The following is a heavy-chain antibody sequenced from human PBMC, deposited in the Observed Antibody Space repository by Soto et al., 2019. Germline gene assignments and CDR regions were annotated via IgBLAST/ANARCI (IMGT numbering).Heavy chain of an antibody. CDR1: GGSFSGYY. D-gene: IGHD3-22*01. Sequence: TLSLTCAVYGGSFSGYYWTWIRQPPGTGLEWIGEINHSGSTNYNPSLKSRVTISVDTSKNQFSLKLTSVTAADTAVYYCARQSVGADSSGYYDGNWIDPWGQGTLVTVSS. CDR2: INHSGST. V-gene: IGHV4-34*01. CDR3: ARQSVGADSSGYYDGNWIDP. J-gene: IGHJ5*02.